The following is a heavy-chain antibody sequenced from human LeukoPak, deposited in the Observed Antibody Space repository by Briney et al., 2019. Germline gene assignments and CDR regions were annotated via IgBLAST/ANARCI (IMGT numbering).Heavy chain of an antibody. CDR3: ARTIAAAAPFDP. CDR2: MNPNSGNT. CDR1: GYTFTSYD. J-gene: IGHJ5*02. V-gene: IGHV1-8*01. Sequence: ASVKVSCKASGYTFTSYDINWVRQATGQGLEWMGWMNPNSGNTGYAQKFQGRVTMTRNTPISTAYMELSSLRSEDTAVYYCARTIAAAAPFDPWGQGTLVTVSS. D-gene: IGHD6-13*01.